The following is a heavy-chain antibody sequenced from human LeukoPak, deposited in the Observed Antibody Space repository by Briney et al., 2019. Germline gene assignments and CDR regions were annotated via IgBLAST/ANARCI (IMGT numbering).Heavy chain of an antibody. CDR3: ARRDWGYYYTMDV. Sequence: SETLSLTCVVSGGSIGSYYWSWIRQPPRKGLEWIGYIYYSGTTNYNPSLKSRVTISLDTSKNQFSLKLSSVTAADTAVYYCARRDWGYYYTMDVWGQGTTVTVSS. CDR1: GGSIGSYY. V-gene: IGHV4-59*01. D-gene: IGHD3/OR15-3a*01. J-gene: IGHJ6*02. CDR2: IYYSGTT.